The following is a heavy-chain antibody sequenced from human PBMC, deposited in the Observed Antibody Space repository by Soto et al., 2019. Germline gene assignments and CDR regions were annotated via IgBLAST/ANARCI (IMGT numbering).Heavy chain of an antibody. J-gene: IGHJ3*02. CDR2: IYYSGST. CDR3: ARGQSGFDFHPFDI. D-gene: IGHD5-12*01. V-gene: IGHV4-59*01. Sequence: SETLSLTCTVSGGSISSYYWSWIRQPPGKGLEWIGYIYYSGSTNYNPSLKSRATMSIDTSKNQFSLKLSSVTTADMALYYCARGQSGFDFHPFDIWGRGTMVTVSS. CDR1: GGSISSYY.